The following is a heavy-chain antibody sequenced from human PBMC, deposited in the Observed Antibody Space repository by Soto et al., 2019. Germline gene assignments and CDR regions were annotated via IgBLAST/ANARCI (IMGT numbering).Heavy chain of an antibody. CDR1: GFTFSRYW. CDR2: ISSDGSNA. J-gene: IGHJ1*01. CDR3: AREDSFDPFHH. V-gene: IGHV3-74*01. Sequence: DVQLVASGGGLVQPGESLRLSCVASGFTFSRYWMNWVRQVPGKGLVWVSRISSDGSNATYADSVKGRFTISRDHAKSTLHLQMNSLRVEDTAVYHCAREDSFDPFHHWGQGTLVTVSS. D-gene: IGHD2-21*01.